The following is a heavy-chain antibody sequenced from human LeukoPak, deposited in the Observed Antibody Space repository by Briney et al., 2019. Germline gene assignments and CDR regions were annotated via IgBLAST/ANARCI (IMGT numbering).Heavy chain of an antibody. CDR1: GFTFSSYG. CDR2: ISYDGSNK. J-gene: IGHJ4*02. V-gene: IGHV3-30*18. D-gene: IGHD2-15*01. Sequence: RRSLRLSCAASGFTFSSYGMHWVRQAPGKGLEWVAVISYDGSNKYYADSVKGRFTISRDNSKNTLYLQMNSLRAEDTAVYYCAKALRVASRWYYFDYWGQGTLVTVSS. CDR3: AKALRVASRWYYFDY.